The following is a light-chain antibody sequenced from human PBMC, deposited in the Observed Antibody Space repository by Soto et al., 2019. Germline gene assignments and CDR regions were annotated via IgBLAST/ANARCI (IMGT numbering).Light chain of an antibody. Sequence: EIVLTQSPGTLSLSPGERATLSCRTSQSVSSSYLAWYQQKPGQAPRLLIYGASSRATGIPDRFSGSGAGTAFSLNISRVGPGDFAVYYCQQYDRSWWRFGHGGKVEFK. V-gene: IGKV3-20*01. CDR2: GAS. CDR1: QSVSSSY. J-gene: IGKJ1*01. CDR3: QQYDRSWWR.